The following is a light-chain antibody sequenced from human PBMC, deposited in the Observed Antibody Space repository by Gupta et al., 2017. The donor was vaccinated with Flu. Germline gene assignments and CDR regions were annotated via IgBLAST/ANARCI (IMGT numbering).Light chain of an antibody. CDR2: AAS. CDR3: QQGDTSPRT. CDR1: ERVRGY. Sequence: DTQPTQSPDSLSASVGDRVTITCRASERVRGYLNWYQQKPGKAPKLLIYAASTLQSGVPSRFSGSGSGTEFTLTISSLQPEDFATYICQQGDTSPRTFGGGTKVEIK. V-gene: IGKV1-39*01. J-gene: IGKJ4*01.